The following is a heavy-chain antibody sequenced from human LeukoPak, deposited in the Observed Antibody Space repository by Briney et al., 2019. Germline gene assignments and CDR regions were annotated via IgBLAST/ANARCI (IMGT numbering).Heavy chain of an antibody. CDR2: ISGSGGST. Sequence: GGSPRLSCAASGFTFSSYAMSWVRQAPGKGLEWVSAISGSGGSTYYADSVKGRFTISRDNSKNTLYLQMNSLRAEDTAVYYCAKSGSGSYYYFDYWGQGTLVTVSS. CDR3: AKSGSGSYYYFDY. J-gene: IGHJ4*02. V-gene: IGHV3-23*01. CDR1: GFTFSSYA. D-gene: IGHD3-10*01.